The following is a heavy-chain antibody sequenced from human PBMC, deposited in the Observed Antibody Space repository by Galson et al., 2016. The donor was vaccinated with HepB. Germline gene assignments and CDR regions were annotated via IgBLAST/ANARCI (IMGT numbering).Heavy chain of an antibody. CDR3: ERALGSSGCQGPANCHFYYHMDV. V-gene: IGHV1-69*13. D-gene: IGHD6-19*01. J-gene: IGHJ6*03. CDR1: GGSFSNFA. CDR2: TIPMFGTA. Sequence: SVKVSCKASGGSFSNFAISWVRQAPGQGLEWMGGTIPMFGTANYAQKFQGRVTITADESTSTAYMEVSSLRSEDTAGYYCERALGSSGCQGPANCHFYYHMDVWGKGTTVTVSS.